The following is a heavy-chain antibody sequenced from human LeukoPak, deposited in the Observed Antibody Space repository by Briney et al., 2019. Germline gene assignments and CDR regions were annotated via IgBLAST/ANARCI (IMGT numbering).Heavy chain of an antibody. CDR3: AKEHHPSGSFIVDY. CDR2: VKSNTDGGTT. CDR1: GFTFTDAW. J-gene: IGHJ4*02. Sequence: GGSLRLSCAASGFTFTDAWMSWVRQAPGKGLEWVGRVKSNTDGGTTDYAAPVKGRFTISRDDSQNTLYLQMNSLRAEDTAVYYCAKEHHPSGSFIVDYWGQGTLVTVSS. D-gene: IGHD1-26*01. V-gene: IGHV3-15*01.